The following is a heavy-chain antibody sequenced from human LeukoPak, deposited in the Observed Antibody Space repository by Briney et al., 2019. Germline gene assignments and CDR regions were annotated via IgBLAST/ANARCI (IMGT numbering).Heavy chain of an antibody. D-gene: IGHD3-22*01. CDR1: GFTFSSYW. J-gene: IGHJ2*01. CDR3: AKGGGDIVVVITTVPLYWYFDL. V-gene: IGHV3-7*03. CDR2: IKQDGSEK. Sequence: GGSLRLSCAASGFTFSSYWMSWVRQAPGKGLEWVANIKQDGSEKYYVDSVKGRFTIPRDNAKNSLYLQMSSLRAEDTAVYYCAKGGGDIVVVITTVPLYWYFDLWGRGTLVTVSS.